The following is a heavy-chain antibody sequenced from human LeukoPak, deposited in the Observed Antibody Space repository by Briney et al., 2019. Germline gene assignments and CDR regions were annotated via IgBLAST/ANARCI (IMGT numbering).Heavy chain of an antibody. CDR2: INTDGNST. Sequence: PGGSLRLSCAASGFTFSSYWMHWVRQAPGKGLVWVSRINTDGNSTSYADSVKGRFTISRDNAKNTLYLQMNSLRAEDTAVYYCARAGPFTIFGVVTAFDPWGQGTLVTVSS. CDR1: GFTFSSYW. J-gene: IGHJ5*02. CDR3: ARAGPFTIFGVVTAFDP. V-gene: IGHV3-74*01. D-gene: IGHD3-3*01.